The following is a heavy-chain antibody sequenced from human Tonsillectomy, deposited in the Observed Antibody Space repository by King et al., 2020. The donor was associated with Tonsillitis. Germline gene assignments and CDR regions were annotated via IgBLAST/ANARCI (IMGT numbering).Heavy chain of an antibody. CDR1: GFTFSSYE. CDR2: ISSSASTI. CDR3: ARGSSSWYVAWDY. V-gene: IGHV3-48*03. D-gene: IGHD6-13*01. J-gene: IGHJ4*02. Sequence: VQLVESGGGLVQPGGSLRLSCAASGFTFSSYEMNWVRQAPGKGLEWVSYISSSASTIYYADSVKGRFTISRDNSKNSLYLQMNSLRAEDTAVYYCARGSSSWYVAWDYWGQGPLVTVSA.